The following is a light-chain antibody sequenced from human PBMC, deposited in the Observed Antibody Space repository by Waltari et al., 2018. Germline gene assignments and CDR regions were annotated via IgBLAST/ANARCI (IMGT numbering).Light chain of an antibody. Sequence: DIQMTQSPSTLSASVGDRVTITCRASQSVRNWLAWYQQKPGKAPRLLIEQAATLENGGTSRFSGSGSGTEFTLTISGLQPDDFATYYCQQYDNNRTFGQGTKVEIK. J-gene: IGKJ1*01. V-gene: IGKV1-5*03. CDR3: QQYDNNRT. CDR1: QSVRNW. CDR2: QAA.